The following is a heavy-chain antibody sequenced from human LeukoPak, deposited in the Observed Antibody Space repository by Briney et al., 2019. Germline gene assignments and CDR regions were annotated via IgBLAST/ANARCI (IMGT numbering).Heavy chain of an antibody. Sequence: GGSLRLSCAASGFSFSSHWMFWVRQAPGRGLEWVANIKQDGSEKYYVDSVKGRFTISRDNAKNSLYLQMNSLRAEDTAIYYCARYYDFWSPIDYWGQGTLVTVSS. V-gene: IGHV3-7*05. CDR1: GFSFSSHW. D-gene: IGHD3-3*01. J-gene: IGHJ4*02. CDR3: ARYYDFWSPIDY. CDR2: IKQDGSEK.